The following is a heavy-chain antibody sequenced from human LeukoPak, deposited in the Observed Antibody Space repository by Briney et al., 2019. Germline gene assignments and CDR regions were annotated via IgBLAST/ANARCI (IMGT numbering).Heavy chain of an antibody. V-gene: IGHV4-30-4*01. CDR3: ARNIVVVPAAPEYFQH. Sequence: PSETLSLTCTVSGGSISSGDYYWSWIRQPPGKGLEWIGYIYYSGSTYYNPSLKSRVTISVDTSKNQFSLKLSSVTAADTAVYYCARNIVVVPAAPEYFQHWGQGTLVTVSS. CDR2: IYYSGST. J-gene: IGHJ1*01. D-gene: IGHD2-2*01. CDR1: GGSISSGDYY.